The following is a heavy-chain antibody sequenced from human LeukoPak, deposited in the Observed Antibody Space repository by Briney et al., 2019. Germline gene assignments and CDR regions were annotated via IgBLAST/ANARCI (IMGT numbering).Heavy chain of an antibody. J-gene: IGHJ3*02. Sequence: SETLSLTCTVSGGSISSYYWSWIRQPPGKGLEWIGYIYYSGSTYYNPSLKSRVTISVDTSKNQFSLKLSSVTAADTAVYYCARERDGEMATITAFDIWGQGTMVTVSS. CDR1: GGSISSYY. D-gene: IGHD5-24*01. CDR3: ARERDGEMATITAFDI. V-gene: IGHV4-4*08. CDR2: IYYSGST.